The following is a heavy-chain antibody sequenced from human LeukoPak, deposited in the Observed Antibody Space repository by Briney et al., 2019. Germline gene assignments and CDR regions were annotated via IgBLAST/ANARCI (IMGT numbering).Heavy chain of an antibody. V-gene: IGHV6-1*01. Sequence: SQTLSLTCAISGDSVSSNSAAWNWIRQSPSRGLEWLGRTYYRSKWYNDYAVSVKSRITINPDTSKNQFSLKLSSVTAADTAVYYCARGGEMATIKGHDAFDIWGQGTMVTVSS. J-gene: IGHJ3*02. CDR1: GDSVSSNSAA. D-gene: IGHD5-24*01. CDR3: ARGGEMATIKGHDAFDI. CDR2: TYYRSKWYN.